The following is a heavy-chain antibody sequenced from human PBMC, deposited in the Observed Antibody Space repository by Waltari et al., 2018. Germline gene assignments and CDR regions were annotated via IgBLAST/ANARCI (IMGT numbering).Heavy chain of an antibody. CDR1: GYTFTSYD. D-gene: IGHD6-19*01. J-gene: IGHJ6*03. Sequence: QVQLVQSGAEVKKPGASVKVSCKASGYTFTSYDINWVRQATGQGLEWMGWMNPNSGNTGYAQKFQGRVTITRNTSISTAYMELSSLRSEDTAVYYCARGAEAGSGWYGVLYYYYYMDVWGKGTTVTVSS. V-gene: IGHV1-8*03. CDR3: ARGAEAGSGWYGVLYYYYYMDV. CDR2: MNPNSGNT.